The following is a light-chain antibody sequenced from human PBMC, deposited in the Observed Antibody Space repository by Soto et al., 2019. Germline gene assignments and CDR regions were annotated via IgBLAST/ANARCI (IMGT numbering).Light chain of an antibody. CDR2: TNN. CDR3: AAWDDSLNGVV. CDR1: SSNIGSNT. J-gene: IGLJ2*01. V-gene: IGLV1-44*01. Sequence: QSVLTQPPSASGTPGQRVTISCSGSSSNIGSNTVNWYQQLPGTAPKLLIYTNNQRPSGVPDRFSGSKSGTSASLAISGLQSEDVADDYCAAWDDSLNGVVFGGGTKLTVL.